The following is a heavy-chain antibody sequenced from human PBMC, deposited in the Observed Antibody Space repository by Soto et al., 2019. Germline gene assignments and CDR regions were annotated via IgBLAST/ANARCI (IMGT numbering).Heavy chain of an antibody. CDR2: IYYSGST. CDR3: ARSYCSSTSCYRGKNWFDP. V-gene: IGHV4-59*01. J-gene: IGHJ5*02. D-gene: IGHD2-2*01. CDR1: GGSISSYY. Sequence: SETLSLTCTVSGGSISSYYWSWIRQPPGKGLECIGYIYYSGSTNYNPSLKSRVTISVDTSKNQFSLKLSSVTAADTAVYYCARSYCSSTSCYRGKNWFDPWGQGTLVTVSS.